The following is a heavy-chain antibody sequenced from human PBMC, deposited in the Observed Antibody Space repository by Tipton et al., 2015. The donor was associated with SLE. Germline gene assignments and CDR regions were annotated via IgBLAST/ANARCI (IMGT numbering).Heavy chain of an antibody. CDR1: GYTFNIYG. J-gene: IGHJ6*02. CDR2: ISAYNGNT. Sequence: QLVQSGVEVKKPGASVKVSCKASGYTFNIYGISWVRQAPGQGLEWMGWISAYNGNTNYAQKLQGRVTMTTDTSTSTAYMELRSLRSDDTAVYYCARPSILYYYYGMDVWGQGTTVTVSS. CDR3: ARPSILYYYYGMDV. V-gene: IGHV1-18*01. D-gene: IGHD2/OR15-2a*01.